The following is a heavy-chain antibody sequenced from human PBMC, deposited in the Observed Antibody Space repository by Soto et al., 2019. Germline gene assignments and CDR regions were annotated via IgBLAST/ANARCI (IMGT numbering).Heavy chain of an antibody. V-gene: IGHV3-21*01. CDR2: ISSSSSYI. CDR1: GFTFSCDS. CDR3: AKDVDY. Sequence: GPLSLSCGASGFTFSCDSMNWVRQAPGKGLEWVSSISSSSSYIYYADSVKGRFTISRDNSKNTLYLQMNSLRAEDTAVYYCAKDVDYWGQGTLVTVS. J-gene: IGHJ4*02.